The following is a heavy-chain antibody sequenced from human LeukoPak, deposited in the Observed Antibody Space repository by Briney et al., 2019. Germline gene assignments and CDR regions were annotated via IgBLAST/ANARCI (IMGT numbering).Heavy chain of an antibody. CDR1: GYSFTIYW. Sequence: GASLKISCEGSGYSFTIYWIGWGRQMPGKGLDWMGIIYPGDSDVRYNPTFQGQVTISADKSINTAYLQWSSLKASDTAMYYCARLYRYCSGGDCYPYYFDNWGQGTLVTVSS. V-gene: IGHV5-51*01. J-gene: IGHJ4*02. D-gene: IGHD2-15*01. CDR3: ARLYRYCSGGDCYPYYFDN. CDR2: IYPGDSDV.